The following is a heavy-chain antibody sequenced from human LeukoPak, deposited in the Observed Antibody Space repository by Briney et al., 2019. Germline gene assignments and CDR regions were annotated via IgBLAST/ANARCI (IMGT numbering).Heavy chain of an antibody. J-gene: IGHJ4*02. CDR1: GFTFDDYA. Sequence: PGRSLRPSCAASGFTFDDYAMHWVREAPGKGLEWVSGISWNGGSIGYADCVRGRFTISRDNAKNSLYLQMNSLRAEDTALYYSAKDMGYDFWSGYFPVDSPGGAFDYWGQGTLVTVSS. CDR2: ISWNGGSI. CDR3: AKDMGYDFWSGYFPVDSPGGAFDY. V-gene: IGHV3-9*01. D-gene: IGHD3-3*01.